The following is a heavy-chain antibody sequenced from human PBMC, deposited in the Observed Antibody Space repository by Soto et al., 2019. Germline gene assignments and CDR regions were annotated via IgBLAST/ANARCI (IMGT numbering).Heavy chain of an antibody. V-gene: IGHV4-59*08. Sequence: SETLSLTCTVSGGSISSYYWSWIRQPPGKGLEWIGYIYYSGSTNYNPSLKSRVTISVDTSKNQFSLKLSSVTAADTAVYYCASYLTECYGGNRDYFDYWGQGTLVTVSS. D-gene: IGHD4-17*01. CDR3: ASYLTECYGGNRDYFDY. CDR1: GGSISSYY. J-gene: IGHJ4*02. CDR2: IYYSGST.